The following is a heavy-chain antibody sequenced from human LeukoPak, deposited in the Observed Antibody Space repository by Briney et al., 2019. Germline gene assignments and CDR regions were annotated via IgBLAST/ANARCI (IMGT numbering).Heavy chain of an antibody. D-gene: IGHD3-22*01. Sequence: ASVKVSCKASGYTFTNYGISWVRQAAGQGLEWMGWISAYNGNTNYVQKLQGRVTMTTDTSTSTACMELRSLTSDDTAVYYCARDPVRYYYDSTGYFSYWGQGTLVTVSS. J-gene: IGHJ4*02. V-gene: IGHV1-18*01. CDR3: ARDPVRYYYDSTGYFSY. CDR2: ISAYNGNT. CDR1: GYTFTNYG.